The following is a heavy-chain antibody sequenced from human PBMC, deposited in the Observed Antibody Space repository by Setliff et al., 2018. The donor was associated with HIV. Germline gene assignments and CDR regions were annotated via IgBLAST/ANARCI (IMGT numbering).Heavy chain of an antibody. V-gene: IGHV1-18*04. Sequence: GASVKVSCKASGFIFTDFQIHWVRQAPGQGLQWMGWISPHNGNTKFDEKFQGRVTMTTDPSTNTVYMQLGSLQSDDTAMYYCAKGYSWSVVGALDIWGQGTMVTVSS. J-gene: IGHJ3*02. CDR3: AKGYSWSVVGALDI. D-gene: IGHD2-8*01. CDR2: ISPHNGNT. CDR1: GFIFTDFQ.